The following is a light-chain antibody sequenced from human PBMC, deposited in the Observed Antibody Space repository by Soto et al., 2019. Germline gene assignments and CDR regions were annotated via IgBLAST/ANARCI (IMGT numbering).Light chain of an antibody. Sequence: DIQMTQSPSSLSASVGNRVTITCRASQNISSYVNWYQHKPGEAPKLLIRAAASLQSGVPSTFSGSGPGTDFTLTVSSLQPEDFATYYCQQRYSTPYSFGQGTKLEIK. V-gene: IGKV1-39*01. CDR2: AAA. J-gene: IGKJ2*01. CDR1: QNISSY. CDR3: QQRYSTPYS.